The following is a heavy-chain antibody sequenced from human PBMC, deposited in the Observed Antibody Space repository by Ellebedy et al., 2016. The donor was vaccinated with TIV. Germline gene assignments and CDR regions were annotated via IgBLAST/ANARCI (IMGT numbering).Heavy chain of an antibody. CDR3: ARFYDSSDSDAFDI. J-gene: IGHJ3*02. V-gene: IGHV3-21*01. D-gene: IGHD3-22*01. CDR1: GLTFSSYT. CDR2: ISSSSTYI. Sequence: GESLKISCAASGLTFSSYTMNWVRQAPGKGLEWVSSISSSSTYIYSADSVEGRFTISRDNAKNFLYLQMNSLRAEDTAVYYCARFYDSSDSDAFDIWGQGTMVTVSS.